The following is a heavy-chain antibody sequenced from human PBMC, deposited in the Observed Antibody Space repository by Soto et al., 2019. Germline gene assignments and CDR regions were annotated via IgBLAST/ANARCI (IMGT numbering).Heavy chain of an antibody. Sequence: SETLSLTCTVSGGSISSSSSYWGWIRQPPGKGLEWIGSIYYTGSTYYNPSLKSRVTISVDTSKNQFSLKLTSVTAADTAVYYCATLCTYGQEAIITGKKWFDPWGQGTLDTVSS. CDR2: IYYTGST. J-gene: IGHJ5*02. CDR3: ATLCTYGQEAIITGKKWFDP. CDR1: GGSISSSSSY. V-gene: IGHV4-39*01. D-gene: IGHD3-10*01.